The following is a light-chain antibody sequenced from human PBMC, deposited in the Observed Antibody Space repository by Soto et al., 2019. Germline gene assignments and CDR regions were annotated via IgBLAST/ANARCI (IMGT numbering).Light chain of an antibody. CDR3: AAWDDSLSGYVV. Sequence: QSVLTQPPSASGTPGQRVTISCCGSSSNIGSNYVYWYQQLPGTAPKLLIYRNNQRPSGVPDRFSGSKSGTSASLAISGLRSEDEADYYCAAWDDSLSGYVVFGGGTQLTVL. CDR1: SSNIGSNY. J-gene: IGLJ2*01. V-gene: IGLV1-47*01. CDR2: RNN.